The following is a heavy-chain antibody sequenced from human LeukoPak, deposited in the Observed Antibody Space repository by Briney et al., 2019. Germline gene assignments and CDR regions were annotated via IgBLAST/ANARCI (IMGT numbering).Heavy chain of an antibody. CDR1: GFTFSHFW. Sequence: PGGSLRLSCAASGFTFSHFWMSWVRQAPGKGLEWVASIKHDGSEKYYVDSVRGRFTISRDNTMNSLYLQMSSQRAEDTAVYYCATDRGWRTSGYYLYYFEYWGQGTLVTYSS. CDR3: ATDRGWRTSGYYLYYFEY. CDR2: IKHDGSEK. J-gene: IGHJ4*02. V-gene: IGHV3-7*01. D-gene: IGHD3-3*01.